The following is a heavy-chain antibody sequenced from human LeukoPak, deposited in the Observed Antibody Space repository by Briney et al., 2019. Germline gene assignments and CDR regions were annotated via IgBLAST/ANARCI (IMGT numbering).Heavy chain of an antibody. V-gene: IGHV3-21*06. D-gene: IGHD6-19*01. CDR3: ARSFQSSGSYNWLDP. Sequence: GGSLRLSCAASGFTFSSNSMSWVRQAPGKGLEWVSSISSTSSFICYADSVKGRFTISRDNAKNSLYLQMNSLRDDDTATYYCARSFQSSGSYNWLDPWGQGTLVTVSS. J-gene: IGHJ5*02. CDR2: ISSTSSFI. CDR1: GFTFSSNS.